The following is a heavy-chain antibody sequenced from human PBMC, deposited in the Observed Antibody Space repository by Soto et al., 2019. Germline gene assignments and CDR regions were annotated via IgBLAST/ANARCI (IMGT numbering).Heavy chain of an antibody. V-gene: IGHV4-31*03. CDR1: GGFISSGGYY. CDR3: ARVASHKAGYYYYGMDV. Sequence: ASETLSLTCTVSGGFISSGGYYWSWIRQHPGKGLEWIGYIYYSGSTYFNPSLKSRVTISLDTSKNQFSLKLSSVTAADTAVFYCARVASHKAGYYYYGMDVWGQGTTVTVSS. J-gene: IGHJ6*02. CDR2: IYYSGST.